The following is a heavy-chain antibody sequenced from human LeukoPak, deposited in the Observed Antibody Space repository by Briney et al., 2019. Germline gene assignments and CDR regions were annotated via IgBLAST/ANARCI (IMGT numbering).Heavy chain of an antibody. CDR2: IIPIFGTA. J-gene: IGHJ6*03. CDR1: GGTFSSYA. V-gene: IGHV1-69*13. CDR3: ARVTVTTYYYYYYMDV. D-gene: IGHD4-17*01. Sequence: SVKVSCKASGGTFSSYAISWVRQAPGQGLEWMGGIIPIFGTANYAQKFQGRVTITADESTSTAYMELSSLRSDDTAVYYCARVTVTTYYYYYYMDVWGKGTTVTVSS.